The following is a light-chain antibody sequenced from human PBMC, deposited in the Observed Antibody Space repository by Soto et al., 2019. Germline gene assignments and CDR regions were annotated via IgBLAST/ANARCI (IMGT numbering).Light chain of an antibody. CDR3: HQYGSSPYT. J-gene: IGKJ2*01. Sequence: EFVLTQSPGTLSLSPGERATLSCRASQSVSSSYLAWYQQRPGQAPRLLIYGASSRATGIPDRFSGSGSGTDFTLTIGRLEPEDFAVYYCHQYGSSPYTFGQGTKLEIK. CDR2: GAS. V-gene: IGKV3-20*01. CDR1: QSVSSSY.